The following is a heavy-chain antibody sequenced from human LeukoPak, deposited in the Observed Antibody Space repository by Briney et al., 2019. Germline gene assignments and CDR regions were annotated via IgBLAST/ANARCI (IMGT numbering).Heavy chain of an antibody. D-gene: IGHD5-18*01. CDR1: GFTFSLYG. V-gene: IGHV3-21*01. J-gene: IGHJ4*02. CDR2: ISSSSSYI. Sequence: PGGSLRLSCAASGFTFSLYGMSWVRQAPGKGLEWVSSISSSSSYIYYADSVKGRFTISRDNAKNSLYLQMNSLRAEDTAVYYCAREIQLWFTKGDFDYWGQGTLVTVSS. CDR3: AREIQLWFTKGDFDY.